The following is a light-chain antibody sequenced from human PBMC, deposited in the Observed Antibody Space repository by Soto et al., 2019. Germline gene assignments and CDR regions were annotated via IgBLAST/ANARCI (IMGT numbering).Light chain of an antibody. CDR2: DVS. V-gene: IGLV2-14*01. J-gene: IGLJ1*01. CDR3: CSYTSINTFV. CDR1: SSDVGGFKY. Sequence: QPVLTQPASVSGSPGQSITISCTGTSSDVGGFKYVSWYQQHPGKAPKLMIYDVSNWPSGASNRFSGSKSGNTASLTISGLQAEDEADYYCCSYTSINTFVFGSGTKLTVL.